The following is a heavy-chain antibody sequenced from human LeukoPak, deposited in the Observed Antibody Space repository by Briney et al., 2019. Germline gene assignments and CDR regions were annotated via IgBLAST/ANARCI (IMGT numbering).Heavy chain of an antibody. CDR3: AKGYRSGSYYSDFDY. V-gene: IGHV3-23*01. D-gene: IGHD3-10*01. CDR1: EFTFSSYG. CDR2: ISGSGDNT. Sequence: PVGSLRLSCAASEFTFSSYGMRWVRQAPGKGLEWVSGISGSGDNTYYADSVKGRFTTSRDNYKNMLYLQMNSLRAEDTAVYYCAKGYRSGSYYSDFDYWGQGTLVTVSS. J-gene: IGHJ4*02.